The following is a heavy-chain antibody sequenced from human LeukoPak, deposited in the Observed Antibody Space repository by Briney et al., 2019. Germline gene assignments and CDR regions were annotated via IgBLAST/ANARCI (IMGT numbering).Heavy chain of an antibody. Sequence: GGSLRLSCTASSGYSMNWVRQAPGKGLEWVAYISSASSTIYYADSVEGRFTISRDNAQNSLNLQMSSLRAEDTAVYYCAREGVGYGYFGYMDVWGKGTTVTVSS. CDR3: AREGVGYGYFGYMDV. V-gene: IGHV3-48*04. D-gene: IGHD5-18*01. J-gene: IGHJ6*03. CDR1: SGYS. CDR2: ISSASSTI.